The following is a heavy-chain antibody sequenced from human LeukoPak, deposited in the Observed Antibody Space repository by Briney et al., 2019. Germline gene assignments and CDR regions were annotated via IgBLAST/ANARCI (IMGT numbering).Heavy chain of an antibody. CDR1: GDSISSARNY. V-gene: IGHV4-39*01. Sequence: SETLSLTCSVSGDSISSARNYWGWIRQSPGKGLEWLASVYSSGSTHSNPSLKSRVTISVDTSKNQFSLKLSSVTAADTAVYYCARRGYSGSHDYWGQGTLVTVSS. J-gene: IGHJ4*02. D-gene: IGHD1-26*01. CDR3: ARRGYSGSHDY. CDR2: VYSSGST.